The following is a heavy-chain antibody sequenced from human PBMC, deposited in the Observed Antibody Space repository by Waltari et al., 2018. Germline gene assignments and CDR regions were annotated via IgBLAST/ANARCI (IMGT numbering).Heavy chain of an antibody. J-gene: IGHJ4*02. V-gene: IGHV4-59*01. CDR2: IYYSGST. CDR3: ARDRGYSYGYLSLFDY. CDR1: GGSISSYY. D-gene: IGHD5-18*01. Sequence: QVQLQESGPGLVKPSETLSLTCTVSGGSISSYYWSWIRQPPGKGLEWIGYIYYSGSTNSNPSLKSRVTISVDTSKNQFSLKLSSVTAADTAVYYCARDRGYSYGYLSLFDYWGQGTLVTVSS.